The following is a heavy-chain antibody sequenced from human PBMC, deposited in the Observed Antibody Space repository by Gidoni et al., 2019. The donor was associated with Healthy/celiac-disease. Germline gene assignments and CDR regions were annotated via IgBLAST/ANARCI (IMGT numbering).Heavy chain of an antibody. D-gene: IGHD1-1*01. J-gene: IGHJ6*02. Sequence: QVQLVESGGGVVEPGRSLRLPCAASGFTFSSAGMHWVRQAPGKGLEWVAVIWYDGSNKYYADSVKGRFTISRDNSKNTLYLQMNSLRAEDTAVYYCARDASYLPGTDYYYYGMDVWGQGTTVTVSS. CDR2: IWYDGSNK. CDR1: GFTFSSAG. V-gene: IGHV3-33*01. CDR3: ARDASYLPGTDYYYYGMDV.